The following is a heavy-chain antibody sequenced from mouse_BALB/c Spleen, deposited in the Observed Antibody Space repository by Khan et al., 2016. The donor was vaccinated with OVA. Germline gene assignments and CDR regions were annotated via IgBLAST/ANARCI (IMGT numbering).Heavy chain of an antibody. Sequence: EVQLQESGPGLVKPSQSLSLTCTVTGYSITTDYAWNWIRQFPGNKLEWMGYISYSGNTKYNPSLKSRISITRDTSKNQFFLQLKSVTTEDTARYYCARVYGGDCDYWGQGTTLTVSS. D-gene: IGHD1-1*01. CDR3: ARVYGGDCDY. CDR1: GYSITTDYA. V-gene: IGHV3-2*02. J-gene: IGHJ2*01. CDR2: ISYSGNT.